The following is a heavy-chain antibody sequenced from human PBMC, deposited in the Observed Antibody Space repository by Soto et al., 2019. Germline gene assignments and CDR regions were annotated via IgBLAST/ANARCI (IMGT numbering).Heavy chain of an antibody. Sequence: GGSLRLSCAASGFTFSSYGMHWVRQAPGKGLEWVAVISYDGSNKYYADSVKGRFTISRDNSKNTLYLQMNSLRAEDTAVYYCAKDSEWEQPYYYYGMDVWGQGTTVTSP. CDR1: GFTFSSYG. V-gene: IGHV3-30*18. J-gene: IGHJ6*02. CDR2: ISYDGSNK. CDR3: AKDSEWEQPYYYYGMDV. D-gene: IGHD1-26*01.